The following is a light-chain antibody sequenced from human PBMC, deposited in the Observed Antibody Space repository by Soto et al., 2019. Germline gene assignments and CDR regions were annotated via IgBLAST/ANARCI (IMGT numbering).Light chain of an antibody. J-gene: IGKJ2*01. CDR2: WAS. V-gene: IGKV4-1*01. CDR1: QSVLYSSNNKNY. CDR3: QQYASTPST. Sequence: DIVMTQSPDSLAVSLGERATINCKSSQSVLYSSNNKNYLAWYQQRPGQPPKLLIYWASTRESGVPDRFSGRGSVTDFTLTITSLQAEDVAVYYCQQYASTPSTFGQGTKLEIK.